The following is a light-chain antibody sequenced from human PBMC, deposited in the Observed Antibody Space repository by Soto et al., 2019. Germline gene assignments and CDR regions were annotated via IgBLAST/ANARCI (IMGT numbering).Light chain of an antibody. Sequence: EIVLTQSPGTLSLSPGERATLSCRASQSVDSSYLTWYQHKPGQAPRLLIYGASGRATGIPGWSSGRWWGKVFTIIISLLEAEDFVEYFRQYYDSFRTFGEGTKVDNK. CDR1: QSVDSSY. J-gene: IGKJ1*01. CDR3: QYYDSFRT. CDR2: GAS. V-gene: IGKV3-20*01.